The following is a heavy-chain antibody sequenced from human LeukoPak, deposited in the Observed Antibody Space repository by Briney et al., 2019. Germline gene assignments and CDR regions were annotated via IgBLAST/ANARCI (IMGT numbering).Heavy chain of an antibody. Sequence: SETLSLTCTVSGASISSSYCTWIRQPAGEGLEWIGRISTGGSTTYNPSFKSRVTMSLDTSKNQFSLNLTSVTAADTAVYYCARDQTYYVSSGYYYVTYFQHWGQGILVAVSS. CDR2: ISTGGST. D-gene: IGHD3-22*01. CDR1: GASISSSY. V-gene: IGHV4-4*07. CDR3: ARDQTYYVSSGYYYVTYFQH. J-gene: IGHJ1*01.